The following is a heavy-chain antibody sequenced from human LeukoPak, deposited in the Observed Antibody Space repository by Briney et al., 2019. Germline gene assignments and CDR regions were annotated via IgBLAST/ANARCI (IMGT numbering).Heavy chain of an antibody. V-gene: IGHV3-53*04. CDR3: ARDLGGSFDY. D-gene: IGHD1-26*01. CDR2: IYSGGST. J-gene: IGHJ4*02. Sequence: GGSLRLSCAASGFTVSSNYMSWVRQAPGKGLEWVSVIYSGGSTYYADSVKGRFTISRHNSKNTLYLQMNSLRAEDSAVYHCARDLGGSFDYWGQGTLVTVSS. CDR1: GFTVSSNY.